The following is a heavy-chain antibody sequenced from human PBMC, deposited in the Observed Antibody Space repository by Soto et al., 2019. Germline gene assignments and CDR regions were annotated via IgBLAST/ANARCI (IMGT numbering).Heavy chain of an antibody. J-gene: IGHJ4*02. CDR3: ARDIRYCSSTSCYKAGHYFDY. D-gene: IGHD2-2*02. CDR2: IIPIFGTA. CDR1: GGTFSSYA. V-gene: IGHV1-69*06. Sequence: QVQLVQSGAEVKKPGSSVKVSCKASGGTFSSYAISWVRQAPGQGLEWMGGIIPIFGTANYAQKFQGRVTITADKSTSTAYMELSSLRSEDTAVYYCARDIRYCSSTSCYKAGHYFDYWGQGTLVTVSS.